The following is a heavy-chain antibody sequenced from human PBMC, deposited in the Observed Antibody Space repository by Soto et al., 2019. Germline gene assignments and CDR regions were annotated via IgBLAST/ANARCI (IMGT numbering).Heavy chain of an antibody. V-gene: IGHV1-8*01. Sequence: QVQLVQSGAEVKKPGASVKVSCKASGYTFTSYDINWVRQATGQGLEWMGWMNPNSGKTSYAQKFQGRVTMTRNTSISTAYMDLSSRTSEDTAVYYCAREDSSGQAKDWGQGTLVTVSS. CDR3: AREDSSGQAKD. CDR1: GYTFTSYD. J-gene: IGHJ4*02. D-gene: IGHD6-19*01. CDR2: MNPNSGKT.